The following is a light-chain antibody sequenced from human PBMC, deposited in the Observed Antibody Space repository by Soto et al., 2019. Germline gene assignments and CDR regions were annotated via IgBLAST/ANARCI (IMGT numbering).Light chain of an antibody. V-gene: IGKV1-39*01. CDR2: AAS. CDR1: QSIRNY. Sequence: DIQMTQSPSSLSASVGDRVTITCRASQSIRNYLNWYQQKPGKAPKVLIYAASSLQSGVPSRFSGSGSGTAFTLTLSSLQPEDFATYYCQQSSSPPLTFGPGTKVAVK. J-gene: IGKJ3*01. CDR3: QQSSSPPLT.